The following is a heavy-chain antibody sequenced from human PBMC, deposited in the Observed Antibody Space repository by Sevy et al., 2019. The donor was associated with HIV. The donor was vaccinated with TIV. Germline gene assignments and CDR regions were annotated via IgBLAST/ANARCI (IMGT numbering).Heavy chain of an antibody. CDR2: IYYSGST. CDR3: ARSHIVVVVAATEGAFDI. J-gene: IGHJ3*02. V-gene: IGHV4-30-4*01. CDR1: GGSISSGDYY. Sequence: SETLSLTCTVSGGSISSGDYYWSWIRQPPGKGLEWIGYIYYSGSTYYNPSLKSRVTISVDTSKNQFSLKLSSVTAADTAVYYWARSHIVVVVAATEGAFDIWGQGTMVTVSS. D-gene: IGHD2-15*01.